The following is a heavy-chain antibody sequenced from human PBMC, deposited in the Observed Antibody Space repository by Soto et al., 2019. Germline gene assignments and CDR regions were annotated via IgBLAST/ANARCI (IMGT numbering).Heavy chain of an antibody. CDR1: GFTFSNYA. CDR3: VKDSRLAVDDFFGN. J-gene: IGHJ4*02. D-gene: IGHD6-19*01. CDR2: IIENGRTT. V-gene: IGHV3-23*01. Sequence: PGGSLRLSCAASGFTFSNYAMSWVRQAPGKGLEWVSGIIENGRTTYYADSVKGRFTISRDNSMNTLYLQMNGLRADDTAVYYCVKDSRLAVDDFFGNWGQGTLVTFSS.